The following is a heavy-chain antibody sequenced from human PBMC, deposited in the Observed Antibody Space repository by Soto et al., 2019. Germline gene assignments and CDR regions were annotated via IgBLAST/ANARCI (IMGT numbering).Heavy chain of an antibody. CDR1: GFTFSSYS. CDR2: ISSSSSYI. CDR3: ARDLRRIVATISHYYYGMDV. D-gene: IGHD5-12*01. J-gene: IGHJ6*02. V-gene: IGHV3-21*01. Sequence: TGGSLRLSCAASGFTFSSYSMNWVRQAPGKGLEWVSSISSSSSYIYYADSVKGRFTISRDNAKNSLYLQMNSLRAEDTAVYYCARDLRRIVATISHYYYGMDVWGQGTTVTVSS.